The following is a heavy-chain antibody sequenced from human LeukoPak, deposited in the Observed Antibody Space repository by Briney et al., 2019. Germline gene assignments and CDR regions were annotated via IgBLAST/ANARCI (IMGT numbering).Heavy chain of an antibody. J-gene: IGHJ4*02. CDR1: KFTFSSYW. Sequence: GGSLRLSCAASKFTFSSYWMSWVRQAPGKGLEWVAYMNQLGNEKNYVDSVKGRFTISRDNAKNSLYLQMNSLRAEDTAVYYCARGTYYYEFWGQGTLVTVSP. CDR3: ARGTYYYEF. V-gene: IGHV3-7*04. D-gene: IGHD3-16*01. CDR2: MNQLGNEK.